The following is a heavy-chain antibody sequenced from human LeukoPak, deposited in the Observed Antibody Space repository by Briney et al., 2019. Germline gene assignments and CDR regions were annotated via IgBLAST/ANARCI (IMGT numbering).Heavy chain of an antibody. CDR2: IKEDGGEK. Sequence: PGGSLRLSCAASGFTFSRSWMTWVRQAPGKGLEWVANIKEDGGEKFYVDSVKGRFTIYRDNAQDSLSLQMNSLRAEDTAVYYCARGRGTPDYWGRGTVVTVSS. D-gene: IGHD2-15*01. CDR1: GFTFSRSW. J-gene: IGHJ4*02. CDR3: ARGRGTPDY. V-gene: IGHV3-7*01.